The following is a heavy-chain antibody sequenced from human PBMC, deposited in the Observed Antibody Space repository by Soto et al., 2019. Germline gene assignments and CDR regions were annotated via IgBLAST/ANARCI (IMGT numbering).Heavy chain of an antibody. CDR1: GGSISSYY. D-gene: IGHD6-19*01. V-gene: IGHV4-59*01. Sequence: SETLSLTCTVSGGSISSYYWSWIRQPPGKGLEWIGYIYYSGSTNYNPSLKSRVTISVDTSKNQFSLKLSSVTAADTAVYYCASRYSSGWYEFDYWGQGTLVTVS. CDR3: ASRYSSGWYEFDY. CDR2: IYYSGST. J-gene: IGHJ4*02.